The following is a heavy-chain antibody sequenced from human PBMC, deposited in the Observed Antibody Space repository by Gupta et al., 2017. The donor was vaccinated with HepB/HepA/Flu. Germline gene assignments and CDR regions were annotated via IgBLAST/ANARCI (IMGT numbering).Heavy chain of an antibody. Sequence: QVQLQQWGAGLLKPSETLSLTCAVYGGSFSGYHWSWIRQPPGKGLEWIGEINHSGSTNYNPSLKSRVTISVDTSKNQFALKLSSVTAADTAVYDCARGRGLTTGTIDRSESDYGGQGTLVTVSS. J-gene: IGHJ4*02. V-gene: IGHV4-34*01. CDR2: INHSGST. CDR3: ARGRGLTTGTIDRSESDY. CDR1: GGSFSGYH. D-gene: IGHD4-17*01.